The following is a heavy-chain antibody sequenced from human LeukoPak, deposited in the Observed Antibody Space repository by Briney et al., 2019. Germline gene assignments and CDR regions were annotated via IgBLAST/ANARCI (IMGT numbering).Heavy chain of an antibody. CDR1: GYTLTDYY. D-gene: IGHD2-2*01. CDR2: IDPNSGGT. V-gene: IGHV1-2*02. J-gene: IGHJ6*02. Sequence: ASVRVSCKASGYTLTDYYIHWVRQAPGQGLEWMGWIDPNSGGTNYAQKFQGRVTMTRDTSISTAYMELSRLRSDDTAVYYCARGGYCSSTSCYDVAEDYGMDVWGQGTTVTVSS. CDR3: ARGGYCSSTSCYDVAEDYGMDV.